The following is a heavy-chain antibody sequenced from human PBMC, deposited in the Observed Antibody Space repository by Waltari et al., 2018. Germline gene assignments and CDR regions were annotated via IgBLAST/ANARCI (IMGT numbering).Heavy chain of an antibody. CDR2: ISSSGKTI. J-gene: IGHJ4*02. D-gene: IGHD5-12*01. CDR1: GFTFSSHE. Sequence: EVQLVESGGGLVQPGGSLRLSCAASGFTFSSHEMTWVRQAPGQGRGVGWVSYISSSGKTIYSADSGKGRFIISRDNAKNSLDLQMKSLRAEDTAVYYCARVGLSGYDYPLDYWGQGTLVTVSS. V-gene: IGHV3-48*03. CDR3: ARVGLSGYDYPLDY.